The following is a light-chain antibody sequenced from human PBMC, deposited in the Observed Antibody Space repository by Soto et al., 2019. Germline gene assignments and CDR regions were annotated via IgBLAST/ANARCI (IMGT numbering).Light chain of an antibody. CDR3: VAWDDSLNGAI. J-gene: IGLJ2*01. Sequence: QSVLTQPPSASGTPGQRVTLSCSGSSSNIGSNTVNWYQQFPGTAPKVLIYTNDHRPSGVPDRFSGSKSGTSASLAISGLQSEDEADYYCVAWDDSLNGAIFGGGTQLTVL. CDR2: TND. V-gene: IGLV1-44*01. CDR1: SSNIGSNT.